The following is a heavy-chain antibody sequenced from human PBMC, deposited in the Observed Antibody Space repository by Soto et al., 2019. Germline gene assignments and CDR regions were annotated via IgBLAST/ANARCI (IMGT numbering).Heavy chain of an antibody. J-gene: IGHJ3*02. CDR2: IRKDGSQR. D-gene: IGHD6-25*01. Sequence: EVQLVESGGGLVQPGGSLTLSCAASEFAFSSYWMTWVRQAPGKGLEWVAKIRKDGSQRSYLDSVRGRFTISRDNSKNSLYLQMNSLRAEDTALYFCARDVSPGSSGLYFDAFEIWGQGTMVTVSS. CDR3: ARDVSPGSSGLYFDAFEI. V-gene: IGHV3-7*05. CDR1: EFAFSSYW.